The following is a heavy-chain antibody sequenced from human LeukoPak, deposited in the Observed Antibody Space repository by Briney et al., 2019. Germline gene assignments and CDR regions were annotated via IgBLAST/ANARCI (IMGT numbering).Heavy chain of an antibody. CDR1: GFTFSSYA. D-gene: IGHD4-17*01. CDR3: ARGGSRVSPTPLWYNWFDP. V-gene: IGHV3-30*04. J-gene: IGHJ5*02. Sequence: GRSLRLSCAASGFTFSSYAMHWVRQAPGKGLEWVAVISYDGSNKYYADSVKGRFTISRDNSKNTLYLQMNSLRAEDTAVYYCARGGSRVSPTPLWYNWFDPWGQGTLVTVSS. CDR2: ISYDGSNK.